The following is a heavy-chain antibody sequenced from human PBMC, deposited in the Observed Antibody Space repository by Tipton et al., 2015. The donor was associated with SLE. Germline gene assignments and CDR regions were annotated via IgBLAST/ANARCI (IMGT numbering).Heavy chain of an antibody. J-gene: IGHJ6*03. CDR2: IYYSGST. D-gene: IGHD6-6*01. Sequence: TLSLTCTVSGGSISSSSYYWGWIRQPPGKGLEWIGSIYYSGSTYYNPSLKSRVTISVDASKNQFSLKLSSVTAADTAVYYCARAEGYSTSVDYYYYMDVWGKRTTVTVSS. CDR1: GGSISSSSYY. V-gene: IGHV4-39*07. CDR3: ARAEGYSTSVDYYYYMDV.